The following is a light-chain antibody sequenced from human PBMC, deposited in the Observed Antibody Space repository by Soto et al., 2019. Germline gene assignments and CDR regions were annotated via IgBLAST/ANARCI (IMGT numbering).Light chain of an antibody. V-gene: IGKV3D-11*01. Sequence: EIVLTQSPATLSLSPGERATLSCRASQGVSSYLAWYQQKPGQAPRLLIYDASNRATGIPARFSGSGPGTDFPLTISSLEPEDFAVYYCQQRSNWGYTFGQGTKLEIK. J-gene: IGKJ2*01. CDR2: DAS. CDR1: QGVSSY. CDR3: QQRSNWGYT.